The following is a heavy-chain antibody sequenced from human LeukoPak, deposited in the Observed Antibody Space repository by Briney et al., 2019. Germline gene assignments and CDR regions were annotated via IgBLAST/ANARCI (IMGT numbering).Heavy chain of an antibody. CDR2: IYPGDSDT. D-gene: IGHD6-13*01. CDR3: ARRVFSSSWSYFDC. J-gene: IGHJ4*02. V-gene: IGHV5-51*01. Sequence: GESLKISCKASGYSFTNYWIGWVRQMPGKGLEWMGIIYPGDSDTRYSPSFQGQVTISVDKSISTAYLQWSSLKASDTAMYYCARRVFSSSWSYFDCWGQGTLVTVSS. CDR1: GYSFTNYW.